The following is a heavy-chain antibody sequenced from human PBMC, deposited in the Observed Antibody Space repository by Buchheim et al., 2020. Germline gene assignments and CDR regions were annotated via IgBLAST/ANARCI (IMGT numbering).Heavy chain of an antibody. CDR3: ARSIHLEWLSDDD. Sequence: QVQLQQWGAGLLKPSETLSLTCAVYGGSFSGYYWSWIRQPPGKGLEWIGEINHSGSTNYNPSLKSRVTIPVDTSKNQFSLKLSSVTAADTAVYYCARSIHLEWLSDDDWGQGTL. D-gene: IGHD3-3*01. V-gene: IGHV4-34*01. CDR1: GGSFSGYY. J-gene: IGHJ4*02. CDR2: INHSGST.